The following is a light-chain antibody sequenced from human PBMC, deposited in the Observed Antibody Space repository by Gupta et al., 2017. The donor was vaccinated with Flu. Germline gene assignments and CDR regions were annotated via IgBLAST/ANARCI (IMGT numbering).Light chain of an antibody. CDR3: QSFENSLKVL. V-gene: IGLV1-40*01. Sequence: QSMLTQPPSVSGAPGQRVTISCTGSSSNIGAGYDVHWYQQLPGTAPKLLIYDNDNRPSGVPDRFSASKSGSSAFLTITGLQPEDEADYYCQSFENSLKVLFGGGTRLTVL. CDR2: DND. CDR1: SSNIGAGYD. J-gene: IGLJ2*01.